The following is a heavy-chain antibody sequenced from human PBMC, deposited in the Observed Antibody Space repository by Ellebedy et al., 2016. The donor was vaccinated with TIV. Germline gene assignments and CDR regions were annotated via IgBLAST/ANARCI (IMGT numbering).Heavy chain of an antibody. CDR3: ATGAYDI. J-gene: IGHJ3*02. V-gene: IGHV3-21*01. CDR2: ITGSSSYM. CDR1: GFTFSNYS. Sequence: GESLKISCAASGFTFSNYSMNWVRQAPGKGLEWVSSITGSSSYMFYADSVKGRLTISRDNAKNSLYLQLNSLRAEDTAVYYCATGAYDIWGQGTMVMVSS.